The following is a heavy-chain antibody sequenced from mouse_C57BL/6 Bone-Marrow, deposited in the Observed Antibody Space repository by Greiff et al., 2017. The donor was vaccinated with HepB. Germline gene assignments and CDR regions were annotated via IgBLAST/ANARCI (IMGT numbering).Heavy chain of an antibody. D-gene: IGHD1-1*01. CDR2: ISSGGDYI. Sequence: EVKLVESGEGLVKPGGSLKLSCAASGFTFSSYAMSWVRQTPEKRLEWVAYISSGGDYIYYADTVKGRFTISRDNARNTLYLQMSSLKSEDTAMYYCTLYGSSYVGYWYFDVWGTGTTVTVSS. CDR3: TLYGSSYVGYWYFDV. J-gene: IGHJ1*03. V-gene: IGHV5-9-1*02. CDR1: GFTFSSYA.